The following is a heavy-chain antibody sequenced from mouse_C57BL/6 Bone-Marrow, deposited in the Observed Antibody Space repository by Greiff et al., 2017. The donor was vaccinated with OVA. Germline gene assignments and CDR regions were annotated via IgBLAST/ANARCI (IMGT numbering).Heavy chain of an antibody. D-gene: IGHD2-3*01. CDR3: ASGGGYYAYFDY. J-gene: IGHJ2*01. V-gene: IGHV1-64*01. CDR1: GYTFTSYW. CDR2: IHPNSGST. Sequence: QVQLQQSGAELVKPGASVKLSCKASGYTFTSYWMHWVKQRPGQGLEWIGMIHPNSGSTNYNEKFKSKATLTVDKSSSTAYMQLSSLTSEDSAVSYCASGGGYYAYFDYWGQGTTLTVSS.